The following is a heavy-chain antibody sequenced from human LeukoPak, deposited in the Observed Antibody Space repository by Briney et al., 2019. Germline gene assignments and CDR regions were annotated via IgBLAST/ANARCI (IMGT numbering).Heavy chain of an antibody. Sequence: PSETLSLTCTVSGGSISSGGYYWSWIRQHPGKGLEWIGYIYYSGSTYYNPSLKSRVTISVDTSKNQFSLKLSSVTAADTAVYYCARALRPGIAVAGEFDYWGQGTLVTVSS. J-gene: IGHJ4*02. D-gene: IGHD6-19*01. CDR3: ARALRPGIAVAGEFDY. V-gene: IGHV4-31*03. CDR1: GGSISSGGYY. CDR2: IYYSGST.